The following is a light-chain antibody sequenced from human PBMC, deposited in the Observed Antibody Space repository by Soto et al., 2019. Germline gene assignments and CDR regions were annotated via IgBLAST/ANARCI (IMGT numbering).Light chain of an antibody. CDR2: GDS. Sequence: EIVMTQSPDTLYVSPGERATLSCRASQSVGSNLAWYQQKPGRAPRLLIYGDSTRATGIPARFSGSGSVTEFTLTISSLQSEDFAVYYCQQYNNWPITFGQGTRLEMK. V-gene: IGKV3D-15*01. CDR3: QQYNNWPIT. J-gene: IGKJ5*01. CDR1: QSVGSN.